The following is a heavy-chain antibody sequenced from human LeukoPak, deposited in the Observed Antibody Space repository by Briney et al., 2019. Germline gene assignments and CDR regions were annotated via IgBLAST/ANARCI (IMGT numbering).Heavy chain of an antibody. Sequence: PSETLSFTCTVSGYSIGSGYFWGWIRQPPERGLEWIANIYHSGRTSYNPSLKSRVTISMDTSNNQFSLKLSSVTAADTAVYYCVRVRYFDTTGYYYDFDYWGQGTLVTVSS. CDR1: GYSIGSGYF. CDR3: VRVRYFDTTGYYYDFDY. J-gene: IGHJ4*02. V-gene: IGHV4-38-2*02. D-gene: IGHD3-22*01. CDR2: IYHSGRT.